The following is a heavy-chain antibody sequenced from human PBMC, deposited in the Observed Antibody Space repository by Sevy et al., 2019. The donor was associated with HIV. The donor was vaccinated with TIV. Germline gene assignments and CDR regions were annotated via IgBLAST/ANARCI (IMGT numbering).Heavy chain of an antibody. V-gene: IGHV3-48*02. J-gene: IGHJ5*02. CDR3: ARDRGRGEVALDL. Sequence: GGSLRLSCAASGFRFRDYRMNWVRQAPGKGLEWVSYITSSSNTINYADTVKGRITISRDNGRNSLYLQMNSLGHEDTAVYYCARDRGRGEVALDLWGQGTLVTVSS. D-gene: IGHD3-10*01. CDR2: ITSSSNTI. CDR1: GFRFRDYR.